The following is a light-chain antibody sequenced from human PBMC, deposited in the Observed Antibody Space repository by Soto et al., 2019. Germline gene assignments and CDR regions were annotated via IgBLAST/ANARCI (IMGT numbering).Light chain of an antibody. CDR1: SNDIGGYNL. CDR3: SSFAGGATFV. CDR2: EDN. Sequence: QSALTQPASVSGSPGQSITISCTGTSNDIGGYNLVSWYQQHPGKAPRLIIYEDNKRPSGVSARFSGSTSGNTASLTISGLQAEDEAHYSCSSFAGGATFVFGGGTKLT. J-gene: IGLJ2*01. V-gene: IGLV2-23*02.